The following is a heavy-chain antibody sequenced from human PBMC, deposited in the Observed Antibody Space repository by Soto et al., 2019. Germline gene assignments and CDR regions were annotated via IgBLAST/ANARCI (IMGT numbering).Heavy chain of an antibody. V-gene: IGHV4-59*08. J-gene: IGHJ6*02. CDR1: RGSISSYY. CDR3: ARHRLCDTMVRGAQPYYYYYGMDV. CDR2: IYYSGST. Sequence: SETLSLTCTVSRGSISSYYWTWIRQPPGKGLEWIGYIYYSGSTDYNPSLKSRVTISVDTSKNQFSLKLSSVTAADTAVYYCARHRLCDTMVRGAQPYYYYYGMDVWGQGTTVTVSS. D-gene: IGHD3-10*01.